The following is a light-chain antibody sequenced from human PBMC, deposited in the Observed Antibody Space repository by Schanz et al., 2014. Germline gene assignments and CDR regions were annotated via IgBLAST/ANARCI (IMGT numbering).Light chain of an antibody. CDR1: QYLAYN. V-gene: IGKV3D-15*01. CDR2: DAS. CDR3: QQYHNWPPWT. J-gene: IGKJ1*01. Sequence: EIVLTQSPATLSVSPGERASLSCRASQYLAYNLAWYQQKPGQAPSLLIYDASNRAPGIPDRFSGSGSGADFTLTISSLQSEDFAVYYCQQYHNWPPWTFGQGTKVEIK.